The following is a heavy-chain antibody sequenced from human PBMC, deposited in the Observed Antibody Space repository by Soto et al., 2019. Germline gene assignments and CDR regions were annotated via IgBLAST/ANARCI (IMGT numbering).Heavy chain of an antibody. V-gene: IGHV5-10-1*01. CDR1: GHSFPSYC. CDR2: IDPSDSYT. J-gene: IGHJ3*02. D-gene: IGHD3-10*01. Sequence: GESLKISCQASGHSFPSYCMGWVRQMPGKGLEWMGRIDPSDSYTNYSPSFQGHVTISADKSISTAYLQWSSLKASDTAMYFCARGAGGARAFDIWGQGTMVTVSS. CDR3: ARGAGGARAFDI.